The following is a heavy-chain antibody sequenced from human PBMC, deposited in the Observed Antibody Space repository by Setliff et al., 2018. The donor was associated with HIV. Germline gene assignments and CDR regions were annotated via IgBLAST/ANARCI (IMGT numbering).Heavy chain of an antibody. Sequence: SETLSLTYTVSGGSISSYYWTWIRQPAGKGLEWIGCIGPIYTSGSTKYNPSLESRVTMSVDTSKNQFSLRLYSVTAADTAVYYCASFDLSTTSSADWGQGALVTVSS. J-gene: IGHJ1*01. CDR3: ASFDLSTTSSAD. V-gene: IGHV4-4*07. D-gene: IGHD6-6*01. CDR2: IGPIYTSGST. CDR1: GGSISSYY.